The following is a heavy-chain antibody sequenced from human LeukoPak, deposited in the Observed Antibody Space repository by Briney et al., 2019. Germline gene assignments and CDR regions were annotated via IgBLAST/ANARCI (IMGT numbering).Heavy chain of an antibody. J-gene: IGHJ5*02. Sequence: ASVKVSCTASGYTFTSYGISWVRQAPGQGLEWMGWISAYNGNTNYAQKLQGRVTMTTDTSTSTAYMELRSLRSDDTAVYYCARVGPNYYDILTGPEWFDPWGQGTLVTVSS. CDR3: ARVGPNYYDILTGPEWFDP. CDR2: ISAYNGNT. V-gene: IGHV1-18*04. D-gene: IGHD3-9*01. CDR1: GYTFTSYG.